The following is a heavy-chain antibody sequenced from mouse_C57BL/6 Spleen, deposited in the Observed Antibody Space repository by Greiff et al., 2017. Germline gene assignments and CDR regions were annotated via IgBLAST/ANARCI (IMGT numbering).Heavy chain of an antibody. D-gene: IGHD5-1*01. CDR3: ECYRRVPSYAFAY. Sequence: EVQLVESGGGLVQPGGSLSLSCAASGFTFTDYYMSWVRQPPGKALEWLGFISNKANGYTTEYSLSVKGRFTTSRDNSQTILYLQMTALRSEDRAAYYCECYRRVPSYAFAYWGQGTSVTVSS. CDR2: ISNKANGYTT. J-gene: IGHJ4*01. V-gene: IGHV7-3*01. CDR1: GFTFTDYY.